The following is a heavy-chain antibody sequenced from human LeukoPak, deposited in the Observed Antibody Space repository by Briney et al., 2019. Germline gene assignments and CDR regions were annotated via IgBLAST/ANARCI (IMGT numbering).Heavy chain of an antibody. CDR1: GGTFSSYA. V-gene: IGHV1-69*04. Sequence: SVKVSCKASGGTFSSYAISWVRQAPGQGLEWMGRIIPILGIANYAQKFQGRVTITADKSTSTAYMELSSLRSEDTAVYYCARDPSSTCSGGSCYDGTHTTQLRNPPYDFDYWGQGTLVTVSS. CDR3: ARDPSSTCSGGSCYDGTHTTQLRNPPYDFDY. J-gene: IGHJ4*02. D-gene: IGHD2-15*01. CDR2: IIPILGIA.